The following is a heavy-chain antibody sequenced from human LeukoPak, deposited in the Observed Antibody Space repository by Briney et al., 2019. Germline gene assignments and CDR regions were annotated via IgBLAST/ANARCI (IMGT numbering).Heavy chain of an antibody. D-gene: IGHD2-2*01. V-gene: IGHV3-21*01. J-gene: IGHJ4*02. CDR3: ARDLASGIVVVPGEDHLDY. Sequence: PGGSLRLSCAASGFTFSSYSMNWVRQAPGKGLEWVSSISSSSSYIYYADSVKGRFTISRDNAKNSLYLQMNSLRAEDTAVYYCARDLASGIVVVPGEDHLDYWGQGTLVTVSS. CDR1: GFTFSSYS. CDR2: ISSSSSYI.